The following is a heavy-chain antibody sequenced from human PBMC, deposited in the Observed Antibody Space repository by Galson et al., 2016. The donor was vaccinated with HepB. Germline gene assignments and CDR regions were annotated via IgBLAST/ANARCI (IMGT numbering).Heavy chain of an antibody. D-gene: IGHD2-2*01. J-gene: IGHJ3*02. V-gene: IGHV1-46*01. Sequence: SVKVSCKASGYTFSSSYMHWVRQAPGQGLEWMGMINPSVGSAGYAQKFQGRVTMTRDTSTSTVYMELSSLRSEDTAIYYCARVFCGSNTCYEDAFDIWGQGTMLTVSS. CDR1: GYTFSSSY. CDR3: ARVFCGSNTCYEDAFDI. CDR2: INPSVGSA.